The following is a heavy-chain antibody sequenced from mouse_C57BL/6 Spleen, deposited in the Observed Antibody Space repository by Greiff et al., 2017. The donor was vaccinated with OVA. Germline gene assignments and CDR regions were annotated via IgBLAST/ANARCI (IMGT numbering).Heavy chain of an antibody. Sequence: QVQLQQSGPGLVAPSPSLSITCTVSGFSLTSYGVDWVRQPPGKGLEWLGVIWGGGGTNYNSALMSRLSISKDNTKGQVFLKMNSLQTDDTDMYECAKRGDAMDYWGQGTSVTVSS. J-gene: IGHJ4*01. V-gene: IGHV2-9*01. D-gene: IGHD3-3*01. CDR3: AKRGDAMDY. CDR1: GFSLTSYG. CDR2: IWGGGGT.